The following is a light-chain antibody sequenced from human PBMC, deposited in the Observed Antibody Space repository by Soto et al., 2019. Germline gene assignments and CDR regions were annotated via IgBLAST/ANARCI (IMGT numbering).Light chain of an antibody. V-gene: IGLV7-43*01. CDR3: LLYHSGPDV. CDR1: TGAVTSDFH. CDR2: STS. Sequence: QTAVTQGPSLTVSPGGTVTLTCGSSTGAVTSDFHPNWFQQKPGQAPRALIYSTSNKHTWTPARFSGSLLGGKAARTVSGVQPEDEAEYFCLLYHSGPDVFGTGTKLTVL. J-gene: IGLJ1*01.